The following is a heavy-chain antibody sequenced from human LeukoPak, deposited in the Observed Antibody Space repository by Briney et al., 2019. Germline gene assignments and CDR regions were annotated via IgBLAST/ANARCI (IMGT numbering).Heavy chain of an antibody. CDR2: ISSNGGST. V-gene: IGHV3-64*01. D-gene: IGHD3-10*01. CDR3: ARVSRGFWYYFDY. J-gene: IGHJ4*02. CDR1: GFTFSSYA. Sequence: PGGSLRLSCAASGFTFSSYAMHWVRQAPGKGLEYVSAISSNGGSTYYANSVKGRFTISRDNSKNTLYLQMGSLRAEDMALYYCARVSRGFWYYFDYWGQGTLVTVSS.